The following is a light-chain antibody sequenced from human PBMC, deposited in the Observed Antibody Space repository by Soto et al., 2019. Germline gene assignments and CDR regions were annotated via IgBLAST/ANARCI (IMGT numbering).Light chain of an antibody. CDR1: QDIRIA. Sequence: ESVTITCRASQDIRIALDWFQQKPGKAPRRLIYASSSLQSGVPSRFSGSGSGTAFNLTLPTLQPDEFAPPFCLAPRTAAWTFGQGTKVDIK. CDR2: ASS. J-gene: IGKJ1*01. V-gene: IGKV1-17*01. CDR3: LAPRTAAWT.